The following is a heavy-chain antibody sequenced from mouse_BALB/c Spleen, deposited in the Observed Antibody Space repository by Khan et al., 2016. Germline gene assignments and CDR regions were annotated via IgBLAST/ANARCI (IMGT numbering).Heavy chain of an antibody. CDR1: GFNIKDTY. D-gene: IGHD2-3*01. V-gene: IGHV14-3*02. CDR3: SRSGYYLYYYALDY. Sequence: VQLQQSGAELVKPGASVKVSCTASGFNIKDTYMHWVKQRPEQGLEWIGRIDPANGDSKYDPKFQGRATITSDTSSNTAYLQLNTLTSEDTAVYYCSRSGYYLYYYALDYWGQGTSVTVSS. CDR2: IDPANGDS. J-gene: IGHJ4*01.